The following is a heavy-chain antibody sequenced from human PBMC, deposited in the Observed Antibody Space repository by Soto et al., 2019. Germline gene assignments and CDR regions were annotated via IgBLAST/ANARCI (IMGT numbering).Heavy chain of an antibody. CDR3: ARQVPAAIRLGWFDP. Sequence: SETLSLTCTVSGGSISRSTYYWGWIRQPPGNGLEWIGSNYYSGSTYYRPALTSRVTISVDTSKNQFSLKLSSVTSAYTAVSYCARQVPAAIRLGWFDPWGQGTLVTVSS. J-gene: IGHJ5*02. CDR2: NYYSGST. CDR1: GGSISRSTYY. D-gene: IGHD2-2*02. V-gene: IGHV4-39*01.